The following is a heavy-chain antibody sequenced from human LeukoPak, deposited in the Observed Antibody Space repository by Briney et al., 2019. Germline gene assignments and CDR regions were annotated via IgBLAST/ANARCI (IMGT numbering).Heavy chain of an antibody. D-gene: IGHD3-10*01. CDR2: ISAYNGNT. Sequence: GASVKVSCKASGYTFTSYGITWVRQAPGQGLEWMGWISAYNGNTNYAQKLQGRVTMTTDTSTSTAYMELRSLRSDDTAVYYCARAIYFYGSGSYDYYYYMDVWGKGTTVTISS. J-gene: IGHJ6*03. V-gene: IGHV1-18*01. CDR1: GYTFTSYG. CDR3: ARAIYFYGSGSYDYYYYMDV.